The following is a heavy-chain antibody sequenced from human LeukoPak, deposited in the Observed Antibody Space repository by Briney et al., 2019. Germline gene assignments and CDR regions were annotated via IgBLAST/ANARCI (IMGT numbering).Heavy chain of an antibody. J-gene: IGHJ4*02. CDR1: GGSFSGYY. V-gene: IGHV4-34*01. CDR3: ARDLWPAYNDY. Sequence: SETLSLTCAVYGGSFSGYYWSWIRQPPGKGLEWIGEINHSGSTNYNPSLKSRVTISVDTSKNQFSLKLSSVTAADTAVYYCARDLWPAYNDYWGQGTLVTVSS. D-gene: IGHD1-1*01. CDR2: INHSGST.